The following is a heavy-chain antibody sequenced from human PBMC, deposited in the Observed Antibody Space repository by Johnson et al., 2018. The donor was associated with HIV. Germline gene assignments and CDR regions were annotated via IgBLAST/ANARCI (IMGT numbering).Heavy chain of an antibody. Sequence: VQLVESGGGLVQPGGSLRLSCGASGFSVSDSYMNWVRQAPGQGLEWVSVLYSGGNTYYADSVRGRFTISRDTSKNTLYLLMSSLKVEDTALYYCARDGESQQLPLGDALDVWGRGTMVSVSS. J-gene: IGHJ3*01. V-gene: IGHV3-66*01. D-gene: IGHD6-13*01. CDR2: LYSGGNT. CDR1: GFSVSDSY. CDR3: ARDGESQQLPLGDALDV.